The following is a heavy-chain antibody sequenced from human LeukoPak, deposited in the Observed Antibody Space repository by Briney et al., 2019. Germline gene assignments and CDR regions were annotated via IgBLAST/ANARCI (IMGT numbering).Heavy chain of an antibody. Sequence: PGGSLRLSCAASGFTFSSYGMHWVRQAPGKGLEWVAFIRYDGSNKYYADSVKGRFTISRDNSKNTLSLQMNSLRVEDTAVYYCAKDRGAVAGYFYYYYMDVWGKGTTVTISS. D-gene: IGHD6-19*01. V-gene: IGHV3-30*02. CDR3: AKDRGAVAGYFYYYYMDV. CDR1: GFTFSSYG. CDR2: IRYDGSNK. J-gene: IGHJ6*03.